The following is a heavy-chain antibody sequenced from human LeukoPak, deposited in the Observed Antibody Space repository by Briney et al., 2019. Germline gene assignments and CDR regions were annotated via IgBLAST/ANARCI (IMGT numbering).Heavy chain of an antibody. D-gene: IGHD5-24*01. V-gene: IGHV3-7*01. Sequence: GGSLRLSCAASGFTFSRYWMSWVRQAPGKGLEWVANIKQDGSEKYYVDSVKGRFTISRDNAKNSLYLQMNSLRAEDTAVYYCARDVATISNWFDPWGQGTLVTVSS. CDR1: GFTFSRYW. CDR2: IKQDGSEK. CDR3: ARDVATISNWFDP. J-gene: IGHJ5*02.